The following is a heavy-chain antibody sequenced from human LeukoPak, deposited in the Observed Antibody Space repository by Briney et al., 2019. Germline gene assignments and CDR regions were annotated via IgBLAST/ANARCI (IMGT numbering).Heavy chain of an antibody. Sequence: ASVKVSCKASGYTFTSYGISWVRQAPGQGLEWMGWISAYNGNTNYAQKLQGRVTMTTGTSTSTAYMELRSLRSDDTAVYYCAREPDVVVTAEVYYGMDVWGQGTTVTVSS. CDR2: ISAYNGNT. CDR3: AREPDVVVTAEVYYGMDV. D-gene: IGHD2-21*02. V-gene: IGHV1-18*01. J-gene: IGHJ6*02. CDR1: GYTFTSYG.